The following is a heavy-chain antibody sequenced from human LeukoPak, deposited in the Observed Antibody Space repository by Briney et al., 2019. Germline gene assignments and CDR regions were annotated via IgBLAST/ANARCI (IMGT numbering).Heavy chain of an antibody. CDR3: ARVHDSTGYYHYFDS. D-gene: IGHD3-22*01. Sequence: GGSLRLSCEASGFTFSTYPMHRVRQAPDKGLEWVAMISYHGSNEYYADSVKGRFTISRDNSKNTLYLQMNNPRVEDTAMYYCARVHDSTGYYHYFDSWGQGTLVTVSS. CDR2: ISYHGSNE. J-gene: IGHJ4*02. CDR1: GFTFSTYP. V-gene: IGHV3-30*04.